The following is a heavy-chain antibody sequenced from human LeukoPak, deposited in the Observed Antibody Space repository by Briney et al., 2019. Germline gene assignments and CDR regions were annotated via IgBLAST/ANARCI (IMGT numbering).Heavy chain of an antibody. D-gene: IGHD1-26*01. J-gene: IGHJ4*02. Sequence: PETLSLTCTVSGGSINSYFWTWIRQPAGKGLEWIGRIYTGGSTNYNPSLKSRVTMSVDTSKNQFSLKLNSVTAADTAVYYCARQEGGIVGPYWGQGTLVTVSS. CDR3: ARQEGGIVGPY. V-gene: IGHV4-4*07. CDR1: GGSINSYF. CDR2: IYTGGST.